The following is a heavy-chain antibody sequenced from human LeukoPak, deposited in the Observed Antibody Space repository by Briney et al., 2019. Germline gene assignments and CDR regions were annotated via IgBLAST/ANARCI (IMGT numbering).Heavy chain of an antibody. Sequence: PGRSLRLSCPASGFTFSSYAMHWVRQAPGKGLEWVAVISYDGSNEYYADSVKGRFTISRDNAKNSLYLQMNSLRAEDTAVYYCARGAYYDFWSGYFPSHWFDPWGQGTLVTVSS. CDR2: ISYDGSNE. D-gene: IGHD3-3*01. CDR3: ARGAYYDFWSGYFPSHWFDP. V-gene: IGHV3-30-3*01. CDR1: GFTFSSYA. J-gene: IGHJ5*02.